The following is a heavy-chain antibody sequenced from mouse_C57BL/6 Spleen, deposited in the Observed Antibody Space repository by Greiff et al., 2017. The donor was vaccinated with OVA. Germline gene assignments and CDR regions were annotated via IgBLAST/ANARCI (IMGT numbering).Heavy chain of an antibody. CDR2: INPYNGGT. J-gene: IGHJ3*01. Sequence: VQLKQPGPVLVKPGASVKMSCKASGYTFTDYYMNWVKQSHGKGLEWIGVINPYNGGTSYNQKFKGKATLTVDKSSSTAYMELNSLTSEDSAVYYGARGDSSWFAYWGQGTLVTVSA. V-gene: IGHV1-19*01. CDR3: ARGDSSWFAY. CDR1: GYTFTDYY.